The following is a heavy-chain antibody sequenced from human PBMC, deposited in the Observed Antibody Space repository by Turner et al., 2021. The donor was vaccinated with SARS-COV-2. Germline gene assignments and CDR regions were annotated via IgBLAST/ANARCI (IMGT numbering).Heavy chain of an antibody. V-gene: IGHV3-30-3*01. CDR2: ISYDGSNK. Sequence: QVQLVESGGGVVQPGRSLRLPCAASGFTFSTYAMHWVRQAPCKGLEWVAVISYDGSNKYYADSVKGRFTISRDNSKNTLYLQMNSLRAEDTAVYYCARAGWDLLPFDAFDIWGQGTMVTISS. J-gene: IGHJ3*02. CDR3: ARAGWDLLPFDAFDI. D-gene: IGHD1-26*01. CDR1: GFTFSTYA.